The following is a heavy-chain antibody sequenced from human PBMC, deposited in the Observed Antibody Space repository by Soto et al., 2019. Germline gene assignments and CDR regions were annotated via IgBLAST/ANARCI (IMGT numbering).Heavy chain of an antibody. CDR3: ARDYYESSGYYYYYYGMDV. CDR2: ISPYNGNT. J-gene: IGHJ6*02. Sequence: QVQLVQSGAEVKKPGASVKVSCKASGYTFTGYGISWVRQAPGQGLEWMGWISPYNGNTNYAQKLQDRVTMTTDTSTSTAYMALGSLRSGDTAVYYCARDYYESSGYYYYYYGMDVWGQGTTVTVSS. CDR1: GYTFTGYG. D-gene: IGHD3-22*01. V-gene: IGHV1-18*01.